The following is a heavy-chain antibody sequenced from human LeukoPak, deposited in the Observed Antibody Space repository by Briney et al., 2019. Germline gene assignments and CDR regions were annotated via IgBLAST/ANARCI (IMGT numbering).Heavy chain of an antibody. J-gene: IGHJ5*02. CDR3: ARSTYPDNWFDP. V-gene: IGHV4-30-2*01. CDR1: GGSISSGGYS. D-gene: IGHD5/OR15-5a*01. CDR2: IYHSGST. Sequence: SETLSLTCAVSGGSISSGGYSWSWIRQPPGKGLGWIGYIYHSGSTYYNPSLKSRVTISVDRSKNQFSLKLSSVTAADTAVYYCARSTYPDNWFDPWGQGTLVTVSS.